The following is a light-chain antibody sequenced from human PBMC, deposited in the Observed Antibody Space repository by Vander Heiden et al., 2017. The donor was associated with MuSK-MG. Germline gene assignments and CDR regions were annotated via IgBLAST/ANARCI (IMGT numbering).Light chain of an antibody. CDR1: NIGSKS. J-gene: IGLJ2*01. V-gene: IGLV3-21*03. CDR3: QVWDSSSDHVV. CDR2: EDS. Sequence: SYVLTQPPSVSVAPGKTARITCGGNNIGSKSVHWYQQKPGQAPVLVVYEDSDRPSGIPERFSGSNSGNTDTLTISRVEAGDEADYYCQVWDSSSDHVVFGGGTKLTVL.